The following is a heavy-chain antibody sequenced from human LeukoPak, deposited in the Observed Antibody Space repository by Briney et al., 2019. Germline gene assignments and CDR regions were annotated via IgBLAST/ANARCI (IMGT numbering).Heavy chain of an antibody. Sequence: GRSLRLSCAASGFTFSSYGMHWVRQAPGKGLEWVAVISYDGSNKYYADSVKGRFTISRDNSRSTLYLQMNSLRPEDTAIYYCAREGYYGSGSPPSLYFDYWGQGTLVTVSS. CDR2: ISYDGSNK. V-gene: IGHV3-30*03. D-gene: IGHD3-10*01. CDR3: AREGYYGSGSPPSLYFDY. CDR1: GFTFSSYG. J-gene: IGHJ4*02.